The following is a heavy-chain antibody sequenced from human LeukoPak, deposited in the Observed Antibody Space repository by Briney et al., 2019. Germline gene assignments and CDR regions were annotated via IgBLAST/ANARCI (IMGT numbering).Heavy chain of an antibody. V-gene: IGHV3-23*01. CDR2: ISGSGGST. CDR3: AKSSSSWHAFDI. J-gene: IGHJ3*02. CDR1: GFTFSGYA. D-gene: IGHD6-13*01. Sequence: SGGSLRLSCAASGFTFSGYAMTWVRQAPGKGLEWVSTISGSGGSTYSADYVKGRFTISRDNSKNTLSLQMNSLRAEDTAVYYCAKSSSSWHAFDIWGQGTMVTVSS.